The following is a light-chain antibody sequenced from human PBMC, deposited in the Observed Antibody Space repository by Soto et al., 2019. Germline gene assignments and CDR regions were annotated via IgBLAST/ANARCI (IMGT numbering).Light chain of an antibody. CDR3: QQSNDWRSIT. Sequence: EILMTHSPATLSVSPWEIATLSCRASQSVGGNLACYQQRPGQAPRLLIFDASTRATGIPARFSGSGSGTEFTLSISSRQSEDFAVYYCQQSNDWRSITFGQGTRLEIK. CDR1: QSVGGN. J-gene: IGKJ5*01. CDR2: DAS. V-gene: IGKV3-15*01.